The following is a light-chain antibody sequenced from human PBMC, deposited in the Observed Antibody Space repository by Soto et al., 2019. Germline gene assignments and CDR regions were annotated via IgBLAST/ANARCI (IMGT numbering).Light chain of an antibody. CDR2: GAS. CDR3: KKYDNSRT. V-gene: IGKV3-20*01. J-gene: IGKJ1*01. Sequence: EIVMTQSPGTLSLTPGERATLSCRASQSVSSTFLAWYQQKPGQATKVIIYGASTRATGIPDRFSGSWSRKNFTLTISILEPEDFALYYCKKYDNSRTFGQGTKVEMK. CDR1: QSVSSTF.